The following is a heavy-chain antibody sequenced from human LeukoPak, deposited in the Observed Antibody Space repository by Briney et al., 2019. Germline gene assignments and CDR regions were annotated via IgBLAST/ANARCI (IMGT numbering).Heavy chain of an antibody. CDR3: ARGRPIAAAGRGFDY. CDR2: IYYSGST. Sequence: SETLSLTCTVSGGSISSSSSYWGWIRQPPGKGLEWIGSIYYSGSTYYNPSLKSRVTISVDTSKNQFSLKLSSVTAADTAVYYCARGRPIAAAGRGFDYWGQGTLVTVSS. J-gene: IGHJ4*02. V-gene: IGHV4-39*01. D-gene: IGHD6-13*01. CDR1: GGSISSSSSY.